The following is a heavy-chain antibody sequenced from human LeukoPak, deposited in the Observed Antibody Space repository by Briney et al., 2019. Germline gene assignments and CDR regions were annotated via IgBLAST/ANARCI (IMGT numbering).Heavy chain of an antibody. D-gene: IGHD2-2*02. V-gene: IGHV3-7*01. Sequence: PGGSLRLSCAASRFTFSTYWMTWVRQAPGKGLEWVANMKRDGSEVYYANSVKGHFTISRDNAKNSLYLQMNSLRAEDTAVYYCARYTEYYFDYWGQGTLVTVSS. CDR1: RFTFSTYW. J-gene: IGHJ4*02. CDR2: MKRDGSEV. CDR3: ARYTEYYFDY.